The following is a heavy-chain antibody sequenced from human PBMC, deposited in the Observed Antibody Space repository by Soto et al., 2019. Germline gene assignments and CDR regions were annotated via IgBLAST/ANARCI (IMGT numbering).Heavy chain of an antibody. D-gene: IGHD3-10*01. V-gene: IGHV4-34*01. CDR3: AREVPSRYFDL. CDR2: INHSGST. Sequence: QVRLQQWGAGLLKPSETLPLTCAVYGGSFSDYYWSWIRQPPGKGLEWIGEINHSGSTNYNPSLKRRVTISVDPSKNHFSLKLNSVTAADTAVYYCAREVPSRYFDLWGRGTPVTVSS. CDR1: GGSFSDYY. J-gene: IGHJ2*01.